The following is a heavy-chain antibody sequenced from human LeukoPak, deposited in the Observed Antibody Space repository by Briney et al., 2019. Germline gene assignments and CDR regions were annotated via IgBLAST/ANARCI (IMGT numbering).Heavy chain of an antibody. J-gene: IGHJ4*02. CDR1: GFTFTNYA. CDR2: ISATRGNT. D-gene: IGHD2-2*01. V-gene: IGHV3-23*01. CDR3: AKGSSTTCPCFRDH. Sequence: GGSLRLSCVASGFTFTNYAMSWVRQPPGKGLEWVSAISATRGNTYYADSVQGRFSISRDNSKNTLYLQMNSLRAEDTAVYYCAKGSSTTCPCFRDHWGQGTLVTVSS.